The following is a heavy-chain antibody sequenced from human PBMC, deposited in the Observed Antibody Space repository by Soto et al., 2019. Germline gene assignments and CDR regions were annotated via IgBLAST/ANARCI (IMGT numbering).Heavy chain of an antibody. V-gene: IGHV4-31*03. CDR3: ARAGSYDSSGLDY. Sequence: SETLSLTCTVSGGSISSGGYYWSWIRHHPGKGLEWIGYIYYSGSTYCNPSLKSRVTISVDTSKNQFSLKLSSVTAADTAVYYCARAGSYDSSGLDYWGQGTLVTVSS. J-gene: IGHJ4*02. CDR1: GGSISSGGYY. D-gene: IGHD3-22*01. CDR2: IYYSGST.